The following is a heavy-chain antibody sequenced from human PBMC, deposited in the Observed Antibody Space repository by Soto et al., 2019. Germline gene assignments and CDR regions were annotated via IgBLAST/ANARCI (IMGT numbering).Heavy chain of an antibody. CDR2: IYYSGST. CDR3: AGGYSGYDYWWFDP. Sequence: SETLSLTCTVSGGSISSSSYYWGWIRQPPGKGLEWIGSIYYSGSTYYNPSLKSRVTISVETSKNQFSLKLSSVTAADTAVYYCAGGYSGYDYWWFDPWGQGTLVTVSS. D-gene: IGHD5-12*01. CDR1: GGSISSSSYY. V-gene: IGHV4-39*01. J-gene: IGHJ5*02.